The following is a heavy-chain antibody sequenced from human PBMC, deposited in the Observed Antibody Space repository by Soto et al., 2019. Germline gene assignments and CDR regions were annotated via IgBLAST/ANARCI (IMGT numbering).Heavy chain of an antibody. CDR1: GGTSSS. CDR3: AREGGLYSIDY. V-gene: IGHV1-69*08. J-gene: IGHJ4*02. CDR2: IITTLGEA. Sequence: QVQPVQSGAEVKKPGSSVKVSCKASGGTSSSISWVRQAPGQGLEWMGRIITTLGEATYAQKFQGRVTITADRSTNTAYMDLTSLRFEDTAVYFCAREGGLYSIDYWGQGTLVTVSS. D-gene: IGHD3-16*01.